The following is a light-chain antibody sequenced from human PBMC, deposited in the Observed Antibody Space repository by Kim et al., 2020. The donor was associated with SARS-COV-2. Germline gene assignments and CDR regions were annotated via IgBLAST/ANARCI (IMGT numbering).Light chain of an antibody. CDR1: SLRSND. CDR2: ARD. J-gene: IGLJ2*01. Sequence: ALERKVRIKCQGDSLRSNDASWYQQRPGQAPVLVMSARDNRPSGIPDRFSGSSSGDTASLTISEAQAEDEADYYCNSRASSGNHVLFGGGTQLTVL. CDR3: NSRASSGNHVL. V-gene: IGLV3-19*01.